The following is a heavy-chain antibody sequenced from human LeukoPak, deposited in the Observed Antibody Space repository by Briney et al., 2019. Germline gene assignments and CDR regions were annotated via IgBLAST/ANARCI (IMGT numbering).Heavy chain of an antibody. CDR3: SGSYLYYYYYYMDV. Sequence: PSETLSLTCTVSGGSISSYYWSWIRQPPGKGLEWIGYIHYSGSTNYNPSLKSRVTISVDTSKNQFSLKLSSVTAADTAVYYCSGSYLYYYYYYMDVWGKGTTVTISS. CDR1: GGSISSYY. V-gene: IGHV4-59*01. J-gene: IGHJ6*03. CDR2: IHYSGST. D-gene: IGHD1-26*01.